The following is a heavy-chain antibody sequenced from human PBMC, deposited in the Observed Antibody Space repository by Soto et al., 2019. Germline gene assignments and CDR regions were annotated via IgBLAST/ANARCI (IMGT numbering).Heavy chain of an antibody. CDR2: IYAGDSDT. CDR3: ARTNYGSGTYAIDY. J-gene: IGHJ4*02. D-gene: IGHD3-10*01. CDR1: RYSFTNYW. V-gene: IGHV5-51*01. Sequence: PGESLKISCKGSRYSFTNYWIGWVRQMPGKGLEWMGIIYAGDSDTRYSPAFQGQVTISADKSISTAYLQWSSLKASDSAMYYCARTNYGSGTYAIDYWGQGTQVTVSS.